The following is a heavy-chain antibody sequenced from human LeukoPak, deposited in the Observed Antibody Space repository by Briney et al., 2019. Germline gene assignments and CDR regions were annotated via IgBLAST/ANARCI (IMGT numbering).Heavy chain of an antibody. D-gene: IGHD3-10*01. Sequence: KSSETLSLTCTVSGGSISGSSYYWGWIRQPPGKGLEWIGSIYYSGSTYYNPSLKSRVTISVDTSKNQFSLKLSSVTAADTAVYYCARTASGRALGYWGQGTLVTVSS. CDR2: IYYSGST. CDR3: ARTASGRALGY. J-gene: IGHJ4*02. V-gene: IGHV4-39*07. CDR1: GGSISGSSYY.